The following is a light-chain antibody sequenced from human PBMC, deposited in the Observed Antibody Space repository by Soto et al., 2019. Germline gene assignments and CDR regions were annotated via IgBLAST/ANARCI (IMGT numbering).Light chain of an antibody. J-gene: IGLJ2*01. CDR2: DVS. CDR3: CSYAGSYTFG. V-gene: IGLV2-11*01. CDR1: SSDIGGYNY. Sequence: QSVLTQPRSVSGSPGQSVTISCTGTSSDIGGYNYVSWYQHHPGRAPKLMIYDVSKRPSGVPDRFSGSKSGITASLIISGLQAEDEADYYCCSYAGSYTFGFGGGTQLTVL.